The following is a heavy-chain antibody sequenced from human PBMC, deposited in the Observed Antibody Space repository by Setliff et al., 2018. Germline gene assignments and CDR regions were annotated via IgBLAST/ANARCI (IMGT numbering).Heavy chain of an antibody. CDR3: ARVSEAAAAGFDY. Sequence: ASVKVSCKASGYTFTSYYMHWVRQAPGQGLEWMGWINPNSGGTNYAQKFQGRVTMTTDTSTSTAYMELRSLRSDDTAVYYCARVSEAAAAGFDYWGQGTLVTLSS. CDR1: GYTFTSYY. J-gene: IGHJ4*02. CDR2: INPNSGGT. D-gene: IGHD6-13*01. V-gene: IGHV1-2*02.